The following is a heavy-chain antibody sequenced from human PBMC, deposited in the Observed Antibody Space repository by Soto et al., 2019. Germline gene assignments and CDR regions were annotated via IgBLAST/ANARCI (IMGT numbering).Heavy chain of an antibody. CDR3: APRRYYYGSGDLFDS. J-gene: IGHJ4*02. D-gene: IGHD3-10*01. CDR2: IYWAGDK. V-gene: IGHV2-5*02. CDR1: GFSLSTTGGM. Sequence: ITWKGAGPPLVKPKQTLTRTCTISGFSLSTTGGMGGWIRQPPGKAWEWFALIYWAGDKRHSPSLKRRLTITKDTYKKQVVLTMTIMYPVDTATYYCAPRRYYYGSGDLFDSWGQGTLVTVSS.